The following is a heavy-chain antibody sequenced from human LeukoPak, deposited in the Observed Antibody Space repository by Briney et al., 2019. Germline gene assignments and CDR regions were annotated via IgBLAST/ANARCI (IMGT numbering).Heavy chain of an antibody. CDR3: ARTRSDYGDYEGAFDI. V-gene: IGHV5-51*01. CDR2: IYPGDSDT. D-gene: IGHD4-17*01. Sequence: GESLKISCKGSGYSFTSYWIGCVRQMPGKGLEWMGIIYPGDSDTRYSPSFQGQVTISADKSISTAYLQWSSLKASDTATYYCARTRSDYGDYEGAFDIWGQGTMVTVSS. CDR1: GYSFTSYW. J-gene: IGHJ3*02.